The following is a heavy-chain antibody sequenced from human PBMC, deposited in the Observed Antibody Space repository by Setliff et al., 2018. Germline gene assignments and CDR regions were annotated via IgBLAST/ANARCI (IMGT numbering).Heavy chain of an antibody. CDR3: ASAGHSGSWFPFDAFHI. CDR1: GFTFSTHS. J-gene: IGHJ3*02. D-gene: IGHD6-13*01. V-gene: IGHV3-21*01. CDR2: ISRSSTYI. Sequence: GSLRLSCAASGFTFSTHSMNWVRQAPVKGLEWVSSISRSSTYIYYADSVKGRFTISRDNAKNSLCLQMNSLRAEDTAVYYCASAGHSGSWFPFDAFHIWGQGTMVTV.